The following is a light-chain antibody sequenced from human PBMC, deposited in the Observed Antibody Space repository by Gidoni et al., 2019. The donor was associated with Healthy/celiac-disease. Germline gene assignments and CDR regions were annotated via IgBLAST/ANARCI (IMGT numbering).Light chain of an antibody. CDR2: AAD. J-gene: IGKJ4*01. CDR1: QGIRND. CDR3: RQHYSYPST. Sequence: DIQMTQSPSSLSASVRDRVTITCRASQGIRNDLGWYQQKPGIAPKRLIYAADSLQSGVPPGFFSSRCAAEDSLIISSLQPEDVVPYYCRQHYSYPSTFGEGTKVEIK. V-gene: IGKV1-17*01.